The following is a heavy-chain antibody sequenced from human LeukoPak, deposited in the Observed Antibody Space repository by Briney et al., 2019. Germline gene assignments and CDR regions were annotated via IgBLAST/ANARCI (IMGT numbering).Heavy chain of an antibody. CDR3: ARLDRGYYDFWSGYYPHYYYGMDV. CDR1: GFTFSSYE. Sequence: GGSLRLSCAASGFTFSSYEMNWIRQAPGKGLEWVSYISSSGSTIYYADSVKGRFTISRDNAKNSLYLQMNSLRAEDTAVYYCARLDRGYYDFWSGYYPHYYYGMDVWGQGTTVTVSS. D-gene: IGHD3-3*01. CDR2: ISSSGSTI. J-gene: IGHJ6*02. V-gene: IGHV3-48*03.